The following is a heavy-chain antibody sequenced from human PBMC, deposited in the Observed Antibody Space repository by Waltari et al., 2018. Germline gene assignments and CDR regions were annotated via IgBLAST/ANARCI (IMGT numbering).Heavy chain of an antibody. J-gene: IGHJ4*02. D-gene: IGHD3-9*01. CDR3: VKDRPDWPIDF. V-gene: IGHV3-23*01. Sequence: EVQLFESGGGLVQPGGSLILSCAASVFTFRRYSRSWVRQAPGKGLEWVSSISSNGAGTYFADSVKGRFTISRDNSQNTLYLQISSLRVEDTAIYYCVKDRPDWPIDFWGQGTRVTVSS. CDR1: VFTFRRYS. CDR2: ISSNGAGT.